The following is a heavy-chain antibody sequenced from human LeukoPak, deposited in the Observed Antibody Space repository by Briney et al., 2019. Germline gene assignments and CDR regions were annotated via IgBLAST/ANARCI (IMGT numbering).Heavy chain of an antibody. V-gene: IGHV4-4*09. J-gene: IGHJ3*01. CDR3: AIAESVTAFDV. CDR1: DASISSYF. Sequence: SETLSLTCSVSDASISSYFWSWIRQPPGRGLEWIGHIYSSGSRYYNPSRKSRVTVSMEPSRNQFSLKLATVTAADTGMYYCAIAESVTAFDVWGQGTMVTVTS. CDR2: IYSSGSR. D-gene: IGHD2-8*01.